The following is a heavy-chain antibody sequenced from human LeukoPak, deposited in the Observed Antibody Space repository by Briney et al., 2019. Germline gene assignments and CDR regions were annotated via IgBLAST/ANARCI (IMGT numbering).Heavy chain of an antibody. CDR3: AKSNGYGLIDI. Sequence: GASVKVSCKASGYTFSNYYMHWVRQAPGQGLEWMGLINPSAGNTNYAQRFQGRVTMTRNTSTSTVYMELSSLRSEDTAVYYCAKSNGYGLIDIWGQGTMVTVSS. D-gene: IGHD3-10*01. V-gene: IGHV1-46*01. CDR2: INPSAGNT. CDR1: GYTFSNYY. J-gene: IGHJ3*02.